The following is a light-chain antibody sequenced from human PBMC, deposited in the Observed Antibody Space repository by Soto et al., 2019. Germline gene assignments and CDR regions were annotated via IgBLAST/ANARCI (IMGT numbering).Light chain of an antibody. CDR1: QSISSW. CDR3: QQYNSYSRT. CDR2: KGS. J-gene: IGKJ1*01. Sequence: DIPMTQSPSTLSASVGDRVTTTWRASQSISSWLAWYQQKPGKAPKLLIYKGSSLESGVPSRFSGSGSGTEFTLTISSLQPDDFATYYCQQYNSYSRTFGQGTKVDIK. V-gene: IGKV1-5*03.